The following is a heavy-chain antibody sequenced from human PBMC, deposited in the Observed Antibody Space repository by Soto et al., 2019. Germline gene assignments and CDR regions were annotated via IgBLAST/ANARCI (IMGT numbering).Heavy chain of an antibody. J-gene: IGHJ4*02. CDR3: ARDPGDLAYYFDY. CDR2: IYHSGST. D-gene: IGHD7-27*01. CDR1: AYSISSGYS. V-gene: IGHV4-38-2*02. Sequence: PSETLSLTCAVSAYSISSGYSWGWIRQSPGKGLEWIGSIYHSGSTYYNPSLKSRVTISLDTSKNQVSLKMSSVTAADPAVYYCARDPGDLAYYFDYWGQGSPVTVSS.